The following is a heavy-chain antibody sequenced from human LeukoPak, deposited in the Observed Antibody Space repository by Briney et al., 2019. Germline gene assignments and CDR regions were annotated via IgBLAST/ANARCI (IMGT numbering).Heavy chain of an antibody. CDR1: GGSISSSSYY. CDR3: ARDSRGDSSSWYPLLDY. D-gene: IGHD6-13*01. V-gene: IGHV4-39*02. J-gene: IGHJ4*02. Sequence: SATLSLTCTVSGGSISSSSYYWGWIRQPPGKGLEWIGSIYYSGITYYNPSLKSRVTISVDTSKNQFSLILSSVTAADTAVYYCARDSRGDSSSWYPLLDYWGQGTLVTVSS. CDR2: IYYSGIT.